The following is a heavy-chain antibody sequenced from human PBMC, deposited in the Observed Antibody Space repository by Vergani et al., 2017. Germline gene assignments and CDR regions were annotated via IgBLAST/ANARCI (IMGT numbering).Heavy chain of an antibody. CDR1: GFTFSSYS. CDR2: ISSSSSTI. D-gene: IGHD6-6*01. Sequence: EVQLVESGGGLVQPGGSLRLSCAASGFTFSSYSMNWVRQAPGKGLEWVSYISSSSSTIYYADSVKGRFTISRDYAKNSLYLQMNSLRAEDTAVYYCALLGSAPFDYWGQGTLVTVSS. V-gene: IGHV3-48*04. J-gene: IGHJ4*02. CDR3: ALLGSAPFDY.